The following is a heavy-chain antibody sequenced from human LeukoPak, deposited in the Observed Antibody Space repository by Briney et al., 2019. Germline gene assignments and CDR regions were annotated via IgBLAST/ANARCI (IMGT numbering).Heavy chain of an antibody. CDR2: IYPGDSDT. V-gene: IGHV5-51*01. J-gene: IGHJ4*02. D-gene: IGHD2-8*01. CDR3: ARRGPNAPFDY. CDR1: GYSFANYW. Sequence: KVGESLKISCKGSGYSFANYWIGWVRQMPGKGLGWMGIIYPGDSDTRYSPSFQGQVTISADKSISTAYLQWSTLKASDTAMYYCARRGPNAPFDYWGQGTLVTVSS.